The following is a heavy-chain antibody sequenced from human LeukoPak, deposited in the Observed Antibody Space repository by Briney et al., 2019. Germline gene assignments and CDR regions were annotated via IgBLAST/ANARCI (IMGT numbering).Heavy chain of an antibody. CDR1: GFTFSGYC. Sequence: GGSLRLSCAASGFTFSGYCMNWVRQAPGKGLEWVSFISTSSSYIYYADSVKGRFTISRDNAKKSLYLQMNSLRAEDTAVYYCARESSDYYDSSGSQYYFDYWGQGTLVTVSS. CDR3: ARESSDYYDSSGSQYYFDY. V-gene: IGHV3-21*01. CDR2: ISTSSSYI. D-gene: IGHD3-22*01. J-gene: IGHJ4*02.